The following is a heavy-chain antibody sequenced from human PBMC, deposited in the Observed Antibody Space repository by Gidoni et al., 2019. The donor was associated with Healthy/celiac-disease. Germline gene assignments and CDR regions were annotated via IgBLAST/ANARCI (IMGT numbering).Heavy chain of an antibody. CDR3: AKAIGGGSGYGPGFDY. CDR2: ISWNSGSI. J-gene: IGHJ4*02. Sequence: EVQLVESGGGLVQPGRPLRLSCAASGFTFDDYAMHWVRQAPGKGLEWVSGISWNSGSIGYADSVKGRFTISRDNAKNSLYLQMNSLRAEDTALYYCAKAIGGGSGYGPGFDYWGQGTLVTVSS. D-gene: IGHD5-12*01. V-gene: IGHV3-9*01. CDR1: GFTFDDYA.